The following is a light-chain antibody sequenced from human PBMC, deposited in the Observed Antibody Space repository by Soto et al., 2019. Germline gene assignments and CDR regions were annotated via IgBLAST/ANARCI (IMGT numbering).Light chain of an antibody. Sequence: QSVLTQPPSLSEAPGQRVTISCTGSSSNIGAGYEAHWYQQVPGTAPKLLIYENNNRPSGVPDRFSGSKSGTSDSLAITGLQAEDEAEYYCQSYDRSLSGYVFGTGTKVTVI. J-gene: IGLJ1*01. CDR1: SSNIGAGYE. CDR3: QSYDRSLSGYV. CDR2: ENN. V-gene: IGLV1-40*01.